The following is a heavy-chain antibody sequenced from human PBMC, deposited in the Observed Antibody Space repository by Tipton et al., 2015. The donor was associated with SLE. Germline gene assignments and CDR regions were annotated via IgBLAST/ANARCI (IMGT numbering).Heavy chain of an antibody. Sequence: TLSLTCAVYGGSFSDSYWSWIRQPPGKGLEWIGEIHHSGSTNYNPSLKSRVTISVDTSKNQFSLKLSSVTAADTAVYYCARGGIAARPGYYYYAMDVWGQGTTVTVSS. CDR2: IHHSGST. CDR1: GGSFSDSY. J-gene: IGHJ6*02. V-gene: IGHV4-34*01. D-gene: IGHD6-6*01. CDR3: ARGGIAARPGYYYYAMDV.